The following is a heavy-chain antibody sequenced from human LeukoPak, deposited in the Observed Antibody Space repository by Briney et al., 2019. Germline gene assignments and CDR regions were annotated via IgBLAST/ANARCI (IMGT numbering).Heavy chain of an antibody. Sequence: PSETLSLTCTVSGGSINNYYWSWIRQPPGKGLEWIGYIYYSGSTNYNPSLKSRVTISVDTSKNQFSLKLSSVTAADTAVYYCARGTGGATFFDYWGQGTLVTVSS. J-gene: IGHJ4*02. CDR2: IYYSGST. V-gene: IGHV4-59*01. D-gene: IGHD1-26*01. CDR1: GGSINNYY. CDR3: ARGTGGATFFDY.